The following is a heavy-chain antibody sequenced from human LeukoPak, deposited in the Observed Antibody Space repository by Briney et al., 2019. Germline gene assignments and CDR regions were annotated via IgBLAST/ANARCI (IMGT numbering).Heavy chain of an antibody. CDR1: GGSISSNSYY. J-gene: IGHJ4*02. CDR3: ARMVSGSYFDY. V-gene: IGHV4-39*01. CDR2: IHYSGTT. D-gene: IGHD1-26*01. Sequence: SETLSLTCTASGGSISSNSYYWGWIRQPPGKGLEWIGSIHYSGTTYYNPSLKSRVTISVDTSKNQFSLKLSSVTAADTAVYYCARMVSGSYFDYWGQGTLVTVSS.